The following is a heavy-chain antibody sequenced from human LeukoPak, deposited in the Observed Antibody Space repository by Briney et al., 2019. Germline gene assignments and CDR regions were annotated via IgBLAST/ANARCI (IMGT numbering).Heavy chain of an antibody. D-gene: IGHD5-18*01. CDR3: TTARTHSYGNFVYFDY. CDR1: GFTFSNAW. CDR2: IKSKTDGGTT. J-gene: IGHJ4*02. V-gene: IGHV3-15*01. Sequence: VAPRLSCAASGFTFSNAWMSWVRQAPGKGLEWVGRIKSKTDGGTTDYAAPVKGRFTISRDDSKNTLSLQMNSLKTEDTAVYYCTTARTHSYGNFVYFDYWGQGGLVTVSS.